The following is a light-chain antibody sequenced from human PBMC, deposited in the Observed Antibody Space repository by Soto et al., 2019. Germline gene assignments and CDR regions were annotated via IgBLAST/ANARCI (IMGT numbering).Light chain of an antibody. CDR1: NSDVGGYNF. J-gene: IGLJ1*01. CDR3: SSYTSSSTLV. CDR2: DVT. Sequence: QYVLTQPAFVSGSPGQSITISCTGTNSDVGGYNFVSWYQQHPGKVPKLMIYDVTSRPSGVSNRFSGSKSGNTASLTISGLQAEDEADYYCSSYTSSSTLVFGTGTKVTVL. V-gene: IGLV2-14*01.